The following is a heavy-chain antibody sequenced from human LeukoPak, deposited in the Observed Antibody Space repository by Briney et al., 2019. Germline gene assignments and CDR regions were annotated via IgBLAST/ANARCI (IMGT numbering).Heavy chain of an antibody. CDR3: ATTNWNTFYFDY. D-gene: IGHD1-1*01. CDR1: GFTFSSSA. Sequence: GGSLRLYCAASGFTFSSSAMSWVRQAPGKGLEWVSAISGSGTSTYYADSVKGRFTISRDNSKNTLYLQMISLRAEDTAVYYCATTNWNTFYFDYWGQGTLVTVSS. CDR2: ISGSGTST. V-gene: IGHV3-23*01. J-gene: IGHJ4*02.